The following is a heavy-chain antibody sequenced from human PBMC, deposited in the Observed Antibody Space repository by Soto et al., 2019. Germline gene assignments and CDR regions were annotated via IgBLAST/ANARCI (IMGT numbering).Heavy chain of an antibody. V-gene: IGHV1-46*01. D-gene: IGHD1-26*01. Sequence: ASVKVSCKASGYTFSSYYMHWVRQAPGQGLEWMGVIYPSGDSTNYAQRFQGRLSMTRDTSTSTLYMELSSLRSEDTAVYYCARDWESGYWGQGTLVTVSS. J-gene: IGHJ4*02. CDR3: ARDWESGY. CDR2: IYPSGDST. CDR1: GYTFSSYY.